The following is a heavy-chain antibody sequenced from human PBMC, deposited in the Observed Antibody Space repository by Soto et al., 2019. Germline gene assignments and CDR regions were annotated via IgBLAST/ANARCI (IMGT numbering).Heavy chain of an antibody. CDR2: INDGNGKT. V-gene: IGHV1-3*01. Sequence: QVQLVQSGAEVKKPGASVKVSCKASGYTFTSYAMHWVRQAPGQSLGWMGWINDGNGKTKYSQKFQGRVTITRDTSASTAYMELSSLRSEDTAVYYCARTGVPERSRGRDVWGQGTTVTVSS. CDR3: ARTGVPERSRGRDV. CDR1: GYTFTSYA. D-gene: IGHD3-16*01. J-gene: IGHJ6*02.